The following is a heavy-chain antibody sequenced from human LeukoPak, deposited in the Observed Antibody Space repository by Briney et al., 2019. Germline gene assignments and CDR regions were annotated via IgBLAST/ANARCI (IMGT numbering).Heavy chain of an antibody. CDR2: IYSGGST. CDR3: ARDATYYYYGMDV. Sequence: QPRGSLRLSCAASGFTVSSNYMSWVRQAPGKGLEWVSVIYSGGSTYYADSVKGRFTISRDNSKNTLYLQMNSLRAEDTAVYYCARDATYYYYGMDVWGKGTTVTVSS. V-gene: IGHV3-53*01. CDR1: GFTVSSNY. J-gene: IGHJ6*04.